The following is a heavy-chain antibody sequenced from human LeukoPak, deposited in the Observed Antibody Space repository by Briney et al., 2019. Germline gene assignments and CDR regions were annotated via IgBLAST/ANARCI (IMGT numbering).Heavy chain of an antibody. CDR2: ISGDGGST. D-gene: IGHD3-3*01. V-gene: IGHV3-43*02. CDR1: EFTFDDYA. CDR3: ARYYDFWSGYFDY. J-gene: IGHJ4*02. Sequence: PGGSLRLSCAASEFTFDDYAMHWVRQAPGKGLEWVSLISGDGGSTYYADSVKGRFTISRDNIKNSLYVQMNSLRAEDTAVYYCARYYDFWSGYFDYWGQGTLVTVSS.